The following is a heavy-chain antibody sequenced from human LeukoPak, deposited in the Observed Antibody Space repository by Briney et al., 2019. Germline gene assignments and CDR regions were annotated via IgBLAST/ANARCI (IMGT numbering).Heavy chain of an antibody. V-gene: IGHV1-69*05. Sequence: ASVKVSCKASGGTFCSYAISSVRQAPGQGLEWMGGIIPIVGTASYAQKFQGRVTITTDESTSTASMELSSLRSEDTAVYYCARVGFYCGGDCYKGYYFDYWGQGTLVTVSS. CDR2: IIPIVGTA. CDR3: ARVGFYCGGDCYKGYYFDY. D-gene: IGHD2-21*02. J-gene: IGHJ4*02. CDR1: GGTFCSYA.